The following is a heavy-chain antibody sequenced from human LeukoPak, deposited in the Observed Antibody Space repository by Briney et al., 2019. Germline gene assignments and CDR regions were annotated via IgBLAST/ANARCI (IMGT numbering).Heavy chain of an antibody. CDR3: ASSSGDYNWYFDL. CDR1: GGSISSGGYY. Sequence: SETLSLTCTDSGGSISSGGYYWSWIRQHPGKGLEWIGYIYYSGSTYYNPSLKSRVTISVDTSKNQFSLKLSSVTAADTAVYYCASSSGDYNWYFDLWGRGTLVTVSS. V-gene: IGHV4-31*03. J-gene: IGHJ2*01. D-gene: IGHD4-17*01. CDR2: IYYSGST.